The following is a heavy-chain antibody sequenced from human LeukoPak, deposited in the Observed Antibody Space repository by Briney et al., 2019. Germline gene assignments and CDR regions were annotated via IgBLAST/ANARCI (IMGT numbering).Heavy chain of an antibody. CDR3: SRDGDGWNFDY. J-gene: IGHJ4*02. CDR2: IKGDGSET. CDR1: GFTFSSYW. D-gene: IGHD5-24*01. Sequence: PGGSLRLSCAASGFTFSSYWMHWVRQAPGKGLVWVSRIKGDGSETNYADSVKGRFTVSRDNAKNTLYLQTNSLRAEDTAVYYCSRDGDGWNFDYCGQGTLVTVSS. V-gene: IGHV3-74*01.